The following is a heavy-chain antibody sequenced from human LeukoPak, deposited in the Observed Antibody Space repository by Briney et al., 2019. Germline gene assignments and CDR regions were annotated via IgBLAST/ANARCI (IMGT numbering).Heavy chain of an antibody. CDR3: VRGGEIGLDY. Sequence: GGSLRLSCAASGFTFSSYWMHWVRQTTGQDLEWISSIDSSGGYTYYAGSVKGRFTISRENDKNSLYLHMNSLRVGDTAVYSCVRGGEIGLDYWGHGTLVTVSS. CDR2: IDSSGGYT. J-gene: IGHJ4*01. CDR1: GFTFSSYW. D-gene: IGHD3-16*01. V-gene: IGHV3-13*01.